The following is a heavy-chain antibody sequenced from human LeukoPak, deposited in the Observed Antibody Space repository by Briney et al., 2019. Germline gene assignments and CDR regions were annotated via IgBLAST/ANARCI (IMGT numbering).Heavy chain of an antibody. CDR1: GGTFSSYA. V-gene: IGHV1-69*06. CDR3: ARQQGFEFDWDSSDAFDI. Sequence: ASVKVSCKASGGTFSSYAISWVRQAPGQGLEWMGGIIPIFGTANYAQKFQGRVTITADKSTSTAYMELSSLRSDDTAVYYCARQQGFEFDWDSSDAFDIWGQGTMVTVPS. CDR2: IIPIFGTA. D-gene: IGHD3-9*01. J-gene: IGHJ3*02.